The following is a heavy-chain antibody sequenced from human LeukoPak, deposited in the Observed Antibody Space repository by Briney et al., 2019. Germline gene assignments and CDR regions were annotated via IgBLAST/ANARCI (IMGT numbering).Heavy chain of an antibody. Sequence: GGSLRLSCAASGFTFSSYSMNWVRQAPGKGLEWVSSISSSSYIYYADSVKGRFTISRDNAKNSLYLQMNSLRAEDTAVYYCARDSSGWYKHDYWGQGTLVTVSS. CDR3: ARDSSGWYKHDY. CDR2: ISSSSYI. V-gene: IGHV3-21*01. D-gene: IGHD6-19*01. CDR1: GFTFSSYS. J-gene: IGHJ4*02.